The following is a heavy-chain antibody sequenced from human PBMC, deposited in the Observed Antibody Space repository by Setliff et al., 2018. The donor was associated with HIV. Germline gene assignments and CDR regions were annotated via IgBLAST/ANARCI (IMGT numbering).Heavy chain of an antibody. CDR1: GFTFTGSA. J-gene: IGHJ4*02. CDR3: VADGHGSGWRSDY. D-gene: IGHD6-19*01. CDR2: IVVGSGKT. Sequence: GASVNVSCKASGFTFTGSAVQWMRQARGQRPEWIGWIVVGSGKTEYAQKFQERVTITRDMSTSTAYMELRSLRYDDTAVYYCVADGHGSGWRSDYWGQGTLVTVSS. V-gene: IGHV1-58*01.